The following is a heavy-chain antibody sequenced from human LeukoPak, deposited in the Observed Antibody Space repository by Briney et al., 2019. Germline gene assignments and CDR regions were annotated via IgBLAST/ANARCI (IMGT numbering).Heavy chain of an antibody. CDR3: ARPKRVGATNDPFDY. D-gene: IGHD1-26*01. CDR1: GYTFTSYG. Sequence: GASVKVSCKASGYTFTSYGISXXXXXXXXXXXXXXXXSAXNGNTNYAXKXXGXXXXXTXTSTSTAYMELRSLRSDDTAVYYCARPKRVGATNDPFDYWGQGTLVTVSS. V-gene: IGHV1-18*01. J-gene: IGHJ4*02. CDR2: XSAXNGNT.